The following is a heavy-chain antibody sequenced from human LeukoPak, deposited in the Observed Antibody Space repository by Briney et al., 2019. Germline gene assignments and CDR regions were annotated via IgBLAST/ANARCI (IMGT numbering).Heavy chain of an antibody. CDR2: IYYSGST. Sequence: PSETLSLTCTVSGGSISPYYWSWIRQPPGKGLKWIGYIYYSGSTNYNPSLKSRVTISVDTSKNQFSLKLSSVTAADTAVYYCARAITIRGLIFDYWGQGTLVSVSS. V-gene: IGHV4-59*01. CDR1: GGSISPYY. J-gene: IGHJ4*02. CDR3: ARAITIRGLIFDY. D-gene: IGHD3-10*01.